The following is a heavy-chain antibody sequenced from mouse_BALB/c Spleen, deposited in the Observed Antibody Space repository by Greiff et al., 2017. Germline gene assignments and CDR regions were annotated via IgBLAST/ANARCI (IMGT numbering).Heavy chain of an antibody. D-gene: IGHD2-10*02. CDR2: ISYDGSN. CDR3: AREGYDPYAMDY. CDR1: GYSITSGYY. J-gene: IGHJ4*01. Sequence: EVQLQESGPGLVKPSQSLSLTCSVTGYSITSGYYWNWIRQFPGNKLEWMGYISYDGSNNYNPSLKNRISITRDTSKNQFFLKLNSVTTEDTATYYCAREGYDPYAMDYWGQGTSVTVSS. V-gene: IGHV3-6*02.